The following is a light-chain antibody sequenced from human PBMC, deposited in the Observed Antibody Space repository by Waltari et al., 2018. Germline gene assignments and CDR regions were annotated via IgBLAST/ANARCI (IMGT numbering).Light chain of an antibody. CDR2: EDS. CDR3: GTWDSSLSGAV. V-gene: IGLV1-51*02. J-gene: IGLJ7*01. CDR1: SPTIGNKY. Sequence: QSVLTQPPSVSAAPGPRVTIPCSGGSPTIGNKYVSWYRPFPGTAPKLRIYEDSERPSGIPGRFSGSKSGTSATLDITGLQAGDEADYYCGTWDSSLSGAVFGGGTHLTVL.